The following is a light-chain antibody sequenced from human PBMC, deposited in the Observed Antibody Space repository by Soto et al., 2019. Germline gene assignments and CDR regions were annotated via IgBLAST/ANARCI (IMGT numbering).Light chain of an antibody. V-gene: IGKV3-20*01. J-gene: IGKJ4*01. CDR2: GAS. CDR1: QSVSSSY. CDR3: QQYGSSPGT. Sequence: EIVLTQSPGTLSLSPGERATLSCRASQSVSSSYLAWYQQKPGQAPRLLIYGASSRATGIPDRFSGSGSGKDLTLTISRLEPEDFAVYYCQQYGSSPGTFGGGTKVEIK.